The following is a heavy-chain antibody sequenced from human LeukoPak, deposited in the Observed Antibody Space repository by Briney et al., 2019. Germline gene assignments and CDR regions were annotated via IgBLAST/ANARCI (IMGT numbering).Heavy chain of an antibody. Sequence: ASVKVSCKASGYTFTGYYMHWVRQAPGQGLEWMGWINPNSGGTNYAQKFQGRVTMTRDTSIGTAYMELSRLRSDDTAVYYCARDRLDSSSWAAPYYYYGMDVWGQGTTVTVSS. CDR1: GYTFTGYY. D-gene: IGHD6-13*01. V-gene: IGHV1-2*02. CDR3: ARDRLDSSSWAAPYYYYGMDV. CDR2: INPNSGGT. J-gene: IGHJ6*02.